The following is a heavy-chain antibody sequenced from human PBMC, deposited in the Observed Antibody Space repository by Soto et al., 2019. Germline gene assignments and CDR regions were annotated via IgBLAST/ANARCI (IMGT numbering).Heavy chain of an antibody. Sequence: HPCCSTTLSSASSGFTVNSKYMSWACQAPGKGLEWVSVIYSGGSTYYADSVRGRFTISRDNSKNTLYLQMKSLRAEDTAVYYCARDPPGTRHGLGVRGQGTTVTVSS. V-gene: IGHV3-53*01. D-gene: IGHD1-1*01. CDR2: IYSGGST. CDR3: ARDPPGTRHGLGV. J-gene: IGHJ6*02. CDR1: GFTVNSKY.